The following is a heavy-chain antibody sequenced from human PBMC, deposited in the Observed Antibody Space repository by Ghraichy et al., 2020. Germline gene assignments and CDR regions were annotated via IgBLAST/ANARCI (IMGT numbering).Heavy chain of an antibody. CDR2: ISSSSTI. D-gene: IGHD1-26*01. CDR3: ARSGAELLKFDY. Sequence: GGYLRLSCAASGFTFSSYSMNWVRQAPGKGLEWVSYISSSSTIYYADSVKGRFTISRDNAKNSLYLQMNSLRDEDTAVYYCARSGAELLKFDYWGQGSLVTVSS. CDR1: GFTFSSYS. V-gene: IGHV3-48*02. J-gene: IGHJ4*02.